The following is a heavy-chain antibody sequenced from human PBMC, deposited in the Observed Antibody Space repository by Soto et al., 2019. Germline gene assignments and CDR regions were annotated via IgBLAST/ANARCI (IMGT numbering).Heavy chain of an antibody. V-gene: IGHV4-39*01. D-gene: IGHD6-19*01. CDR1: GGSISSSSYY. CDR3: ARHVAGQWLVGKQYYFDY. Sequence: QLQLQESGPGLVKPSETLSLTCTVSGGSISSSSYYWGWIRQPPGKGLEWSGSISYSGNTYHNPSLKSRVTISVDTSKNQFSLRLSSVTAADTAVYYCARHVAGQWLVGKQYYFDYWGQGTLVTVSS. CDR2: ISYSGNT. J-gene: IGHJ4*02.